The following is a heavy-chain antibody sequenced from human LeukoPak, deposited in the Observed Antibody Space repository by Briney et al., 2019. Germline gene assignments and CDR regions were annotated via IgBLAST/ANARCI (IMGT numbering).Heavy chain of an antibody. J-gene: IGHJ4*02. CDR3: ARLEREDYYDCSGYFFDY. CDR2: IIPIFGTA. Sequence: GASVKVSCKASGGTFSSYAISWVRQAPGQGLEWMGGIIPIFGTANYAQKFQGRVTITADESTSTAYMELSSLRSEDTAVYYCARLEREDYYDCSGYFFDYWGQGTLVTVSS. CDR1: GGTFSSYA. V-gene: IGHV1-69*13. D-gene: IGHD3-22*01.